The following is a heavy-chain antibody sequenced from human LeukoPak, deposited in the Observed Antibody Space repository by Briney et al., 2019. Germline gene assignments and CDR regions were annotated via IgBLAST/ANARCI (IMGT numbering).Heavy chain of an antibody. D-gene: IGHD2-15*01. CDR1: GFTFSNYW. CDR3: AKVPPLPFDP. CDR2: IQQHGSET. V-gene: IGHV3-7*01. Sequence: GGSLRLSCEGSGFTFSNYWMSWVRQAPGKGLEWVANIQQHGSETYYGDSVKGRFTISRDNAKNSLYLQMNSLRAEDTAVYYCAKVPPLPFDPWGQGTLVTVSS. J-gene: IGHJ5*02.